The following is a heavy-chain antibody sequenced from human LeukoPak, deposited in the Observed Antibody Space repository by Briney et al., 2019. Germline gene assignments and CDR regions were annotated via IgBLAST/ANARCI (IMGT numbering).Heavy chain of an antibody. CDR3: ARRTAMTAGYFDY. J-gene: IGHJ4*02. CDR1: GYSFTSYW. D-gene: IGHD5-18*01. V-gene: IGHV5-51*01. CDR2: IYPGDSDT. Sequence: PGESLKISCKGSGYSFTSYWIGWVRQMPGRGLEWMGIIYPGDSDTRYSPSFQGQVTISADKSISTAYLQWSSLKASDTAMYYCARRTAMTAGYFDYWGQGTLVTVSS.